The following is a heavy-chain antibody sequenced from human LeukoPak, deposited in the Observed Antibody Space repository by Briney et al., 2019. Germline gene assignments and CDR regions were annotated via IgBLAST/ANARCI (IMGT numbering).Heavy chain of an antibody. V-gene: IGHV4-39*07. D-gene: IGHD4-23*01. CDR3: ARNSVAADAFDI. CDR2: IYYSGST. J-gene: IGHJ3*02. Sequence: SETLSLTCTVSGGSISSSSYYWGWIRQPPGKGLEWIGSIYYSGSTYYNPSLKSRVTISVDTSKNQFSLKLSSVTAADTAVYYCARNSVAADAFDIWGQGTMVTVSS. CDR1: GGSISSSSYY.